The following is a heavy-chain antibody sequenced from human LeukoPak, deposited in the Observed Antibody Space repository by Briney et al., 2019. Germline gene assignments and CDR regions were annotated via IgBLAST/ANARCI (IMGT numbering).Heavy chain of an antibody. CDR3: AKDRYCSSTNCPYDY. CDR1: GFTSSDYT. CDR2: ISVSDGST. D-gene: IGHD2-2*01. J-gene: IGHJ4*02. V-gene: IGHV3-23*01. Sequence: GGSLRLSCAASGFTSSDYTMNWVRQAPGKGLEWVSGISVSDGSTYYADSVKGRFTMSRDNSNNMLFLQMISLRAEDTAVYYCAKDRYCSSTNCPYDYWGQGTLVAVSS.